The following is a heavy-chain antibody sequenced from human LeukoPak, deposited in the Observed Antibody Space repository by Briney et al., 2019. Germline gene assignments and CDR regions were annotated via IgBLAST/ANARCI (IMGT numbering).Heavy chain of an antibody. J-gene: IGHJ4*02. CDR1: GDSITSADYY. D-gene: IGHD3/OR15-3a*01. Sequence: PSETLSLTCTVSGDSITSADYYWGWIRQPPGKGLEWIGYIYYSGSTYYNPSLKSRLTITISADTSKNQFSLHLSSVTAADTAVYYCATVTRWTYYFDYWGQGTLVTVSS. CDR2: IYYSGST. V-gene: IGHV4-30-4*08. CDR3: ATVTRWTYYFDY.